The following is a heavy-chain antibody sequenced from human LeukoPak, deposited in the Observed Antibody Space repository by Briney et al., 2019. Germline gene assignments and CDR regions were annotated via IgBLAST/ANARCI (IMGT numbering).Heavy chain of an antibody. Sequence: PSETLSLTCAVYGGSFSGYYWSWIRQPPGKGLEWIGEINHSGSTNCNPSLKSRVTISVDTSKNQFSLKLSSVTAADTAVYYCARGPRGDIVVVPASTKYYFDYWGQGTLVTVSS. CDR1: GGSFSGYY. CDR3: ARGPRGDIVVVPASTKYYFDY. V-gene: IGHV4-34*01. D-gene: IGHD2-2*01. J-gene: IGHJ4*02. CDR2: INHSGST.